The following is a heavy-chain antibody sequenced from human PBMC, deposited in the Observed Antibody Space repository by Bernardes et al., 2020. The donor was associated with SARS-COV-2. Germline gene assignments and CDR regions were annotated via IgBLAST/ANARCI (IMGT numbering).Heavy chain of an antibody. V-gene: IGHV4-39*01. D-gene: IGHD2-2*01. CDR3: ARQEEYLGHYFDY. CDR1: AVSIRGSSFY. Sequence: SETLSLTCSVSAVSIRGSSFYWAWIRQSPGRGLEWLASMYPTGSTYYQPSLKSRLTMSLDTSRNQFSLKLTSLTAADTAVYYCARQEEYLGHYFDYWGQGILVSVSS. J-gene: IGHJ4*02. CDR2: MYPTGST.